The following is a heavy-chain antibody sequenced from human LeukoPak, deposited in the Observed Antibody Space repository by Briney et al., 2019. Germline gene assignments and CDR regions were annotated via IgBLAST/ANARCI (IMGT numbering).Heavy chain of an antibody. D-gene: IGHD3-10*01. CDR1: GDSISSGAYS. J-gene: IGHJ5*01. Sequence: SQTLSLTCVVSGDSISSGAYSWSWIRQPPGKGLEWIGYIFHTGSTFYNPSLKSRVTISVDNSRNQFSLRLTSVTAADTAVYYCARELWFANAPGSWLDSWGQGALVTVSS. V-gene: IGHV4-30-2*01. CDR3: ARELWFANAPGSWLDS. CDR2: IFHTGST.